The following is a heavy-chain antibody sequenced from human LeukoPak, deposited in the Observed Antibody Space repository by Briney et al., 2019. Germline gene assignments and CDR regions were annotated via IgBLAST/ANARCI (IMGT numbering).Heavy chain of an antibody. J-gene: IGHJ4*02. Sequence: GGSLRLSCAASGFTFSIYAMSWVRQAPGKGLEWVSAISGSGGSTYYADSVKGRFTISRDNSKNTLYLQMNSLRAEDTAVYYCAKGQYYYDSSGYDYFDYWGQGTLVTVSS. CDR3: AKGQYYYDSSGYDYFDY. CDR1: GFTFSIYA. V-gene: IGHV3-23*01. CDR2: ISGSGGST. D-gene: IGHD3-22*01.